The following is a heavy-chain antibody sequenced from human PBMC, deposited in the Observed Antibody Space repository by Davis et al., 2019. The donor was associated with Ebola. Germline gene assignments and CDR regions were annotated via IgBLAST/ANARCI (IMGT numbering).Heavy chain of an antibody. V-gene: IGHV4-34*01. CDR1: GGSFSGYY. CDR2: INHSGST. D-gene: IGHD4-17*01. Sequence: MPSETLSLTCAVYGGSFSGYYWSWIRQPPGKGLEWIGEINHSGSTNYNPSLKSRVTISVDTSKNQFSLKLSSVTAADTAVYYCARFWGYGDYVLDYWGQGTLVTVSS. J-gene: IGHJ4*02. CDR3: ARFWGYGDYVLDY.